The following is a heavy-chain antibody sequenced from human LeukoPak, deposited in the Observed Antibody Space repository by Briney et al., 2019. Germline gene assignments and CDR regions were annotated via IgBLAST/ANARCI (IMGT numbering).Heavy chain of an antibody. CDR2: ISAYNGNT. D-gene: IGHD3-9*01. J-gene: IGHJ6*02. V-gene: IGHV1-18*01. Sequence: ASVKVSCKASGYTFTSYGISWVRQAPGQGLEWMGWISAYNGNTNYAQKLQGRVTMTTDTSTSTAYMELRSLRSDDTAVYYCARGVLRYFDWFQHYYGMDVWGQGTTVTVSS. CDR1: GYTFTSYG. CDR3: ARGVLRYFDWFQHYYGMDV.